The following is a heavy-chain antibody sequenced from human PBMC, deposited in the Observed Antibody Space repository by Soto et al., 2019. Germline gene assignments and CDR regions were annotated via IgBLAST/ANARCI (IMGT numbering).Heavy chain of an antibody. D-gene: IGHD1-26*01. V-gene: IGHV3-15*07. CDR3: TTDLLTHTRGAPDAPGGMDV. J-gene: IGHJ6*02. CDR1: GFTFSNAW. Sequence: PGGSLRLSCAASGFTFSNAWMNWVRQAPGKGLEWVGRIKSKTDGGTTDYAAPVKGRFTISRDDSKNTLYLQMNSLKTEDTAVYYCTTDLLTHTRGAPDAPGGMDVWGQGTTVTVSS. CDR2: IKSKTDGGTT.